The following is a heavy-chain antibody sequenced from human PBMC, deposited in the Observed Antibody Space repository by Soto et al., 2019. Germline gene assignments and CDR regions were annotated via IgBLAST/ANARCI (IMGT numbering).Heavy chain of an antibody. CDR2: ISTTGNTV. Sequence: EVQLVESGGDMVQAGGCLRLSCAASGFTFSSYEMQWVRQAPGKGLEWVSYISTTGNTVYYAGSVKGRFTISRDNAKNSLYLHMHSLRAEDTAVYYCARTRNYYDITERAFDLWGQGTMVTVSS. J-gene: IGHJ3*01. V-gene: IGHV3-48*03. CDR3: ARTRNYYDITERAFDL. CDR1: GFTFSSYE. D-gene: IGHD3-22*01.